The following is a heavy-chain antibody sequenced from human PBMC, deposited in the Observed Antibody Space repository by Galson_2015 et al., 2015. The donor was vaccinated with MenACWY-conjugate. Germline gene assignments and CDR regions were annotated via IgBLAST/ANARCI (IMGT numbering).Heavy chain of an antibody. V-gene: IGHV3-23*01. D-gene: IGHD3-22*01. CDR2: IGGSGARP. J-gene: IGHJ4*01. CDR1: GFTFRSYA. CDR3: AKDPTSPYDSSGYYLDY. Sequence: SLRLSCAAAGFTFRSYAMSWVRQAPGKGLEWVSVIGGSGARPFSADSVKGRFTISRDNSKNTLYLQMSSLRDEDSAVYYCAKDPTSPYDSSGYYLDYWGQGTLVTASS.